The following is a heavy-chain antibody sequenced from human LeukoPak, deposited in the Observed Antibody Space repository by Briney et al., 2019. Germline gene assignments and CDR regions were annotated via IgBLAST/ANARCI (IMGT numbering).Heavy chain of an antibody. CDR1: GFTFDDYG. J-gene: IGHJ5*02. Sequence: PGGSLRLSCAASGFTFDDYGMSWVRQAPGKGLEWVSGINWNGGSTGYADSVKGRFTISRDNAKSSLYLQMNSLRAEDTALYYCASLDTTWFDPRGQGTLVTVFS. CDR2: INWNGGST. D-gene: IGHD1-1*01. V-gene: IGHV3-20*04. CDR3: ASLDTTWFDP.